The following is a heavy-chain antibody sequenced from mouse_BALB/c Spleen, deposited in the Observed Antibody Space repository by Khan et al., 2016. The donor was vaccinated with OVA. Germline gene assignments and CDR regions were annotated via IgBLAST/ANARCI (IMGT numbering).Heavy chain of an antibody. D-gene: IGHD1-1*01. CDR2: INPSTGYT. CDR1: GYTFTNYW. V-gene: IGHV1-7*01. J-gene: IGHJ2*01. Sequence: QIQLVQSGAELAKPGASVKMSCTASGYTFTNYWILWVKQRPGQGLEWIGYINPSTGYTEYNQNFKDKATMTADTSSNTAYMQLSSLTSEDSAVYDCERCDRRCDFDYWGQGTTLTVSS. CDR3: ERCDRRCDFDY.